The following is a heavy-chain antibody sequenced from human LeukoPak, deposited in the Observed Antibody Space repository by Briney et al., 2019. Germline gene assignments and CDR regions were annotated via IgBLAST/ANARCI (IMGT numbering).Heavy chain of an antibody. V-gene: IGHV3-7*01. Sequence: HPGGSLRLSCAASGFTFSSYLMSWVRQAPGKGLEWVANIKQDGSEKYYVDSVKGRFTISRDNAKNSLYLQMNSLRAEDTAVYYCARERHGLYYYYMDVWGKGTTVTASS. CDR3: ARERHGLYYYYMDV. CDR2: IKQDGSEK. J-gene: IGHJ6*03. CDR1: GFTFSSYL.